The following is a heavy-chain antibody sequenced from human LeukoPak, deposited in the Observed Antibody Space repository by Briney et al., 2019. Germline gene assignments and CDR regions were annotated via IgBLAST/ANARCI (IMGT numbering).Heavy chain of an antibody. CDR1: GGSFSGHY. CDR3: ARGVLLWFGDHARVWFDP. D-gene: IGHD3-10*01. J-gene: IGHJ5*02. V-gene: IGHV4-34*01. Sequence: SETLSLTCAVYGGSFSGHYWSWIRHPPGKGQEWTGEINHSESTNYNPSLKSRVTISIDTSKNQFSLKLSSVTAGDTAVYYCARGVLLWFGDHARVWFDPWGQGTLVTVSS. CDR2: INHSEST.